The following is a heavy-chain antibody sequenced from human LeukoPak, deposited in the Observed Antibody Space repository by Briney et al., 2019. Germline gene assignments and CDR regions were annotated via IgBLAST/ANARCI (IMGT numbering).Heavy chain of an antibody. Sequence: ASVKVSCKVSGYTLTELSMHWVRQAPGKGLEWMGGFDPEDGETIYAQKFQGRVTMTEDISTDTAYMELSSLRSEDTAVYYCATGGSGSYYELDYWGQGTLVTVSS. CDR2: FDPEDGET. CDR1: GYTLTELS. V-gene: IGHV1-24*01. J-gene: IGHJ4*02. CDR3: ATGGSGSYYELDY. D-gene: IGHD3-10*01.